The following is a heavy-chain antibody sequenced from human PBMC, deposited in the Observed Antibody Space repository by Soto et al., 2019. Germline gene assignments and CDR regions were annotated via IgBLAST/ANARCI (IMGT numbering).Heavy chain of an antibody. V-gene: IGHV1-8*01. CDR3: ATEYYDILTGYYIVA. Sequence: ASVKVSCKASGYTFTSYDINWVRQATGQGLEWMGWMNPNSGNTGYAQKFQGRVTMTRNTSISTAYMELSSLRSEDTAVYYCATEYYDILTGYYIVASGQGTLVTVSS. D-gene: IGHD3-9*01. CDR1: GYTFTSYD. CDR2: MNPNSGNT. J-gene: IGHJ5*02.